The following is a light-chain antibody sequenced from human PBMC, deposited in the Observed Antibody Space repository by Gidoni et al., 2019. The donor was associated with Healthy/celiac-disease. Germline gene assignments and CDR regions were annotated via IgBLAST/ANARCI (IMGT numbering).Light chain of an antibody. CDR2: EVS. CDR1: SSDVGGYNY. J-gene: IGLJ2*01. CDR3: SSYTSSSTV. Sequence: QSALTQPVSGSGSPGQSVTISCTGTSSDVGGYNYVSWYQQHPGKAPKLMLYEVSNRPSGVSNRFSGSTSGNTASLTISGLQAEDEADYYCSSYTSSSTVFGGGTKLTVL. V-gene: IGLV2-14*01.